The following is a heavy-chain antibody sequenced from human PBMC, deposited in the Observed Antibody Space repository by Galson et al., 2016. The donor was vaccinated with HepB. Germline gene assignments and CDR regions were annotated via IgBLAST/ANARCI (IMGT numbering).Heavy chain of an antibody. CDR2: DSMDGRRK. J-gene: IGHJ4*02. CDR1: GFTFSQRG. CDR3: AKRHEYCPPVGCSVDS. D-gene: IGHD2/OR15-2a*01. V-gene: IGHV3-30*18. Sequence: SLRLSCAASGFTFSQRGMHWVRQAPGKGLEWVAADSMDGRRKFYADSVKGRFPISRDNSNNMLFLQMSSLRVDDTAVYYCAKRHEYCPPVGCSVDSWGQGTLVSVSS.